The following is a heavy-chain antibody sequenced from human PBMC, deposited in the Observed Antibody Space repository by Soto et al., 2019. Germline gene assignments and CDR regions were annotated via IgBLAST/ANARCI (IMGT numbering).Heavy chain of an antibody. CDR2: IYYSGST. CDR1: GGSISSYY. CDR3: ARVASVDVDPYYYYYMDG. D-gene: IGHD2-21*01. V-gene: IGHV4-59*01. J-gene: IGHJ6*03. Sequence: SETLSLTCTVSGGSISSYYWSWIRQPPGKGLEWIGYIYYSGSTNYNPSLKSRVTISVDTSKNQFSLKLSSVTAADTAVYYCARVASVDVDPYYYYYMDGWGKGTTVTVSS.